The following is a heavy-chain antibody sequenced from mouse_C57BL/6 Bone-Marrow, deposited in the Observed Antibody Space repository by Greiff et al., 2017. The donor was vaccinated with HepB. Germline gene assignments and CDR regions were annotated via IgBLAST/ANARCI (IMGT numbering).Heavy chain of an antibody. D-gene: IGHD1-1*01. J-gene: IGHJ3*01. CDR3: ARDDYGSSYGFAY. CDR2: SRNKANDYTT. Sequence: EVKLMESGGGLVQSGRSLRLSCATSGFTFSDFYMEWVRQAPGKGLEWIAASRNKANDYTTEYSASVKGRFIVSRDTSQSILYLQMNALRAEDTAIYYCARDDYGSSYGFAYWGQGTLVTVSA. CDR1: GFTFSDFY. V-gene: IGHV7-1*01.